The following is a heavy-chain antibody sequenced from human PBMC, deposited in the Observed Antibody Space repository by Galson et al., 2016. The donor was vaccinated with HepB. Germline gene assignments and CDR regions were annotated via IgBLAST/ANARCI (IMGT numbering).Heavy chain of an antibody. Sequence: LSLTCTVSGGSIIINNYYWAWIRQPPGKGLEWIGTIYYTGTTWYNPSLRSRVTISVDTSRDHFSLNLNSVTAADAAVYYCANYHQPSGYYYGIDVWGQGTTVTVSS. CDR3: ANYHQPSGYYYGIDV. CDR2: IYYTGTT. CDR1: GGSIIINNYY. D-gene: IGHD3-10*01. V-gene: IGHV4-39*02. J-gene: IGHJ6*02.